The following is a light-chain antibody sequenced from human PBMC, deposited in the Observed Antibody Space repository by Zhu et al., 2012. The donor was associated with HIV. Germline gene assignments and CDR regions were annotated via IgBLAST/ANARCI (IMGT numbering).Light chain of an antibody. CDR1: QGISNH. Sequence: DIQLTQSPSFLSASVGDRVTITCRASQGISNHLAWYHQKPGKAPKLLIYGASILQSGVPSRFSGSGSGTDFTLTISRLEPEDFAVYYCQQLGTSPLTFGGGTKVEIK. CDR2: GAS. J-gene: IGKJ4*01. V-gene: IGKV1-9*01. CDR3: QQLGTSPLT.